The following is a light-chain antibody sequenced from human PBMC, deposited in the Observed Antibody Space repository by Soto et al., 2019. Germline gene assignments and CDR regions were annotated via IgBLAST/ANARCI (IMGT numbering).Light chain of an antibody. CDR1: QSVSSSY. CDR2: GAS. CDR3: QQYGGSPWT. J-gene: IGKJ1*01. V-gene: IGKV3-20*01. Sequence: DTVLTQCPGTLSLSPGERATLSCRASQSVSSSYLAWYHQKPGQAPRLLIFGASSRATGIPDRFSGSGSGTDFTLTISRLQPEDFAVYYCQQYGGSPWTFGQGTQVDIK.